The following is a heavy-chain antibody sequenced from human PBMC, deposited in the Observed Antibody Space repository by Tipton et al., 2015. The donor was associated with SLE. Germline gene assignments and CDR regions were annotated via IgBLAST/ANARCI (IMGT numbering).Heavy chain of an antibody. Sequence: GSLRLSCAASGFNFDNYWMSWVRQAPGKGLEWVSLIRNDGINKYYAESVKGRFTISRDISKNTAYLQVNSLRVEDTALYYCAKDGGQQLVTWGQGTLVIVSS. CDR3: AKDGGQQLVT. J-gene: IGHJ5*02. CDR2: IRNDGINK. D-gene: IGHD6-13*01. CDR1: GFNFDNYW. V-gene: IGHV3-30*02.